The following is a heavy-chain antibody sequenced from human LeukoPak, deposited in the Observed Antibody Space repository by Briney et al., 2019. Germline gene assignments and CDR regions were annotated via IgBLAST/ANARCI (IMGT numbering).Heavy chain of an antibody. CDR2: INHSGST. J-gene: IGHJ4*02. V-gene: IGHV4-34*01. Sequence: SETLSLTCAVYGGSFSGHYWSWIRQPPGKGLEWIGEINHSGSTNYNPSLKSRVTISVDTSKNQFSLKLSSVTAADTAVYYCAREGGEYCSGGSCYFDYWGQGTLVTVSS. CDR1: GGSFSGHY. D-gene: IGHD2-15*01. CDR3: AREGGEYCSGGSCYFDY.